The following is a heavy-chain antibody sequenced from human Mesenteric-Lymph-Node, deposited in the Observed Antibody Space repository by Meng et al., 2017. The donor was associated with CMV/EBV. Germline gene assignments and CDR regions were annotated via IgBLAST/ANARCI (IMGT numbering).Heavy chain of an antibody. CDR1: GDSCTTYA. CDR2: IIPVLGPP. CDR3: ARRNYDILTGSFDY. J-gene: IGHJ4*02. Sequence: KSYGDSCTTYAIPWVRQAPGQALEWMGGIIPVLGPPNSAQKFQGRVTVTADDSTSTAYMELSGLTSDDTAVYYCARRNYDILTGSFDYWGQGTLVTVSS. D-gene: IGHD3-9*01. V-gene: IGHV1-69*01.